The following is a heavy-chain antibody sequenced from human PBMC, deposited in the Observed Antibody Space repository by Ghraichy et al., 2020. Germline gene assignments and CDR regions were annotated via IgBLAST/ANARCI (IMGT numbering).Heavy chain of an antibody. CDR2: IYSGGST. CDR3: ARIGYRSGGYGFFDY. J-gene: IGHJ4*02. D-gene: IGHD6-19*01. V-gene: IGHV3-66*01. Sequence: GESLNISCVASGFTVSSNYMSWVRQAPGKGLESVSVIYSGGSTDFADSVKGRFTISRDNSKNTVYLQMNSLRAEDTAVYYCARIGYRSGGYGFFDYWGQGTLVTVPS. CDR1: GFTVSSNY.